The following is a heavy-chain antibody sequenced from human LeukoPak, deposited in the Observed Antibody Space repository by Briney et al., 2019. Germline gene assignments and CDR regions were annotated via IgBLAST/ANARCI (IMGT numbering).Heavy chain of an antibody. Sequence: GGSLRLSCAASGFTFSSYAMHWVRQAPGKGLEWVAVISYDGSNKYYADSVKGRFTISRDNSKNTLYLQMNSLRAEDTAVYYCARDGNWNDLFDYWGQGTLVTVSS. D-gene: IGHD1-1*01. CDR3: ARDGNWNDLFDY. CDR2: ISYDGSNK. V-gene: IGHV3-30-3*01. CDR1: GFTFSSYA. J-gene: IGHJ4*02.